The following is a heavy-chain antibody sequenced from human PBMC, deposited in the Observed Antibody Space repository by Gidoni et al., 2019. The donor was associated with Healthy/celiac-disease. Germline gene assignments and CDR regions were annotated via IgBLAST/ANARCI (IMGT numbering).Heavy chain of an antibody. CDR2: IKQDGSEK. Sequence: EVQLVESGGGLVQPGGSLSLSCAASGFTFRSSWMSWVRQAPGKGLEWVANIKQDGSEKYYVDSVKGRFTISRDNAKNSLYLQMNSLRAEDTAVYYCASLYGDQLRHENSYYYGMDVWGQGTTVTVSS. CDR1: GFTFRSSW. V-gene: IGHV3-7*01. CDR3: ASLYGDQLRHENSYYYGMDV. J-gene: IGHJ6*02. D-gene: IGHD2-2*01.